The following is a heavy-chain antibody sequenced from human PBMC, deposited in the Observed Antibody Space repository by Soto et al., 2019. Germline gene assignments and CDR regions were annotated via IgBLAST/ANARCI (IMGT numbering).Heavy chain of an antibody. CDR1: GGSFSGYY. D-gene: IGHD3-9*01. V-gene: IGHV4-34*01. J-gene: IGHJ6*03. CDR2: INHGGST. CDR3: ARGSRYSGYYYYMDV. Sequence: QVQLQQWGAGLLKPSETLSLTCAVYGGSFSGYYWSWIRQPPGKGLEWIGEINHGGSTNYKPSLKRRVTISVDTSKNQFSLKLSSVTAADTAVYYCARGSRYSGYYYYMDVWGKGTTVTVSS.